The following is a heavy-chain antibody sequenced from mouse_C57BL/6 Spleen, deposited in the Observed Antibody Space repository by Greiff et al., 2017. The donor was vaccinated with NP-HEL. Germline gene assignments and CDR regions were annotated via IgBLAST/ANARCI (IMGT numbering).Heavy chain of an antibody. D-gene: IGHD2-4*01. CDR2: INPNNGGT. Sequence: VQLQQSGPELVKPGASVKKSCKASGYTFTDYYMNWVKQSHGKSLEWIGDINPNNGGTSYNQKFKGKATLTVDKSSSTAYMELRSLTSEDSAVYYCARSDYELDYWGQGTTLTVSS. V-gene: IGHV1-26*01. J-gene: IGHJ2*01. CDR3: ARSDYELDY. CDR1: GYTFTDYY.